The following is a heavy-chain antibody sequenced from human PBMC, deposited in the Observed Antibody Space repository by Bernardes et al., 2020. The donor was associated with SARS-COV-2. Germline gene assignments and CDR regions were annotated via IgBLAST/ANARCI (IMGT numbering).Heavy chain of an antibody. J-gene: IGHJ6*02. CDR1: GYTFTAYY. CDR3: ASRHSTLAFFGMDV. CDR2: INPNSGGT. Sequence: SVKVSCKASGYTFTAYYIHWVRQAPGQGLEWMGWINPNSGGTNYAQRFQGRISLTRDTSISTAYMELSSLRSDDTAVYYCASRHSTLAFFGMDVWGQGTTVTVSS. D-gene: IGHD2-2*01. V-gene: IGHV1-2*02.